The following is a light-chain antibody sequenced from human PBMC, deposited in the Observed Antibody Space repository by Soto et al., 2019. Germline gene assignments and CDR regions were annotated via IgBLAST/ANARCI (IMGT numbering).Light chain of an antibody. CDR1: ISDVGSYVF. CDR3: CLYAGSSTLV. V-gene: IGLV2-23*01. CDR2: ETT. Sequence: QSALTQPASVSGSPGQSITISCTGTISDVGSYVFVSWYQHHPGKAPKLMIYETTKRPSGVSNRFSGSKSGNTASLTISGLQAEDEADYSCCLYAGSSTLVFGGGTKLTVL. J-gene: IGLJ2*01.